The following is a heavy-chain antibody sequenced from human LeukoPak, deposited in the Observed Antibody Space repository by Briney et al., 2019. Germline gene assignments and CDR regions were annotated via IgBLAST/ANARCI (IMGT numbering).Heavy chain of an antibody. D-gene: IGHD2-21*02. Sequence: PGGSLRLSCAASGFTFSSYGRHWVRQAPGKGLEWVAVIWYDGSNKYYADSVKGRFTISRDNSKNTLYLQMNSLRAEDTAVYYCAESEGVVSAPFDIWGQGTMVTVSS. V-gene: IGHV3-33*06. CDR2: IWYDGSNK. CDR3: AESEGVVSAPFDI. J-gene: IGHJ3*02. CDR1: GFTFSSYG.